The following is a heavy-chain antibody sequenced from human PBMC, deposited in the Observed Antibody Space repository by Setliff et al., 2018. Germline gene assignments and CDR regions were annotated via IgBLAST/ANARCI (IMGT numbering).Heavy chain of an antibody. CDR3: AKDRVEVVVAAPQARFDP. J-gene: IGHJ5*02. CDR2: ISAYSGDT. Sequence: GASVKVSCKTSGYTFTNFGINWVRQAPGQGLEWMGWISAYSGDTIYAQNYQGRVTMTTDTSTSTAYMELRSLRSDDTAVYYCAKDRVEVVVAAPQARFDPWGQGTLVTVSS. D-gene: IGHD2-15*01. V-gene: IGHV1-18*01. CDR1: GYTFTNFG.